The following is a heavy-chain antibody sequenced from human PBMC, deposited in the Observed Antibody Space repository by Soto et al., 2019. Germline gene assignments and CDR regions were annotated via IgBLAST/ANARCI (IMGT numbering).Heavy chain of an antibody. J-gene: IGHJ6*02. CDR3: ASVWPEGDSRHYCSGLDV. Sequence: EVQLVESGGDLVKPGGSLRLSCVASGFNFNNYIMNWVRQAAGKGLEWVSSIGAGGDFIYYADSVRGRFTISRDNARNSLHLQMDSLTAGDTAVYYCASVWPEGDSRHYCSGLDVWGQGTTVTVSS. CDR2: IGAGGDFI. CDR1: GFNFNNYI. V-gene: IGHV3-21*01. D-gene: IGHD3-10*01.